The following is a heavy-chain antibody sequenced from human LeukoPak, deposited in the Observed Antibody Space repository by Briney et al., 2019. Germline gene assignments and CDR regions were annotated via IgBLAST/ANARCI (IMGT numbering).Heavy chain of an antibody. CDR2: IYYSGST. CDR3: ARNLYSFDY. Sequence: SETLSLTCTVSAGSISNYYWSWIRQPPGKGLEWIGYIYYSGSTNYNPSLKSRVTISVDTSKNQFSLKLSSVTAADTAVYYSARNLYSFDYWGQGTLVTVSS. J-gene: IGHJ4*02. CDR1: AGSISNYY. V-gene: IGHV4-59*01. D-gene: IGHD1-14*01.